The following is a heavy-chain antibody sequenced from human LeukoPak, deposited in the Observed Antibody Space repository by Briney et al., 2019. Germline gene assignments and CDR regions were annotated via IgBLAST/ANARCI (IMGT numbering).Heavy chain of an antibody. Sequence: SETLSLTCTVSGGSISSSSYYWGWIRQPPGKGLEWIGSIYYSGSTYYNPSLKSRVTISVDTSKNQFSLKLSSVTAADTAVYYCARREQQEGTNAFDIWGQGTMVTVSS. J-gene: IGHJ3*02. CDR2: IYYSGST. CDR1: GGSISSSSYY. CDR3: ARREQQEGTNAFDI. D-gene: IGHD6-13*01. V-gene: IGHV4-39*07.